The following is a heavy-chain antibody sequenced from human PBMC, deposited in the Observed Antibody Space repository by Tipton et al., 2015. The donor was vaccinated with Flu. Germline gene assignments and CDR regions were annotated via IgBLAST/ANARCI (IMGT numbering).Heavy chain of an antibody. CDR3: AREKIAASYYYDSSGYTNYFDS. CDR1: GGSIRSGSFY. Sequence: TLFLTCTVSGGSIRSGSFYWSWIRQPAGKGLEWIGRVYSSGRTNYNPSLESRVTISMDTSRSQFSLKVRSVTAADTAVYYCAREKIAASYYYDSSGYTNYFDSGGQGTLVTVSS. V-gene: IGHV4-61*02. CDR2: VYSSGRT. J-gene: IGHJ4*02. D-gene: IGHD3-22*01.